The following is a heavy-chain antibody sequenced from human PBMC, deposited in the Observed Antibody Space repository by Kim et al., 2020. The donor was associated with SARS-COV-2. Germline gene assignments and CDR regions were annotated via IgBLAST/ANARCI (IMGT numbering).Heavy chain of an antibody. J-gene: IGHJ6*02. CDR1: GFTVSNYD. CDR2: VSSHGGTQ. D-gene: IGHD6-13*01. V-gene: IGHV3-30*18. Sequence: GGSLRLSCAASGFTVSNYDFHWVRQAPGKGLEWVAVVSSHGGTQHYAASVKGRFTISSDNSKNTLYLQMNILRPDDAAVYYCANDRGSSLIVFMDFWGQG. CDR3: ANDRGSSLIVFMDF.